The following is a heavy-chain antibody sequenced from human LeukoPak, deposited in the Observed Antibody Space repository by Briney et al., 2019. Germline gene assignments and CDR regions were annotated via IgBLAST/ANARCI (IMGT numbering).Heavy chain of an antibody. CDR2: IRYDGTNK. V-gene: IGHV3-30*02. D-gene: IGHD2-2*01. CDR1: GFTFSSYG. CDR3: AKDRESNIVLVPAAVDY. J-gene: IGHJ4*02. Sequence: PGRSLRLSCAASGFTFSSYGMHWVRQAPGKGLEWVAFIRYDGTNKYYADSVKGRFTIPRDNSKNTLYLQMNSLRAGDTAVYYCAKDRESNIVLVPAAVDYWGQGTLVTVSS.